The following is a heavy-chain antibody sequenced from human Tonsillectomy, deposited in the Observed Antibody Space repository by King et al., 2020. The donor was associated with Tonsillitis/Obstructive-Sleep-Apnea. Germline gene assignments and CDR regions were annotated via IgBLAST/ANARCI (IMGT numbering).Heavy chain of an antibody. V-gene: IGHV3-48*02. CDR3: ARDPSLGSADRGY. CDR2: INSRSTLM. Sequence: VQLVESGGGLVQPGGSLRLSCAASGFTFSTYSMIWVRQAPGKGLEWVSYINSRSTLMYYAYSVKGRFTISRDNAKNSLYLQMNSLRDEDTAMYYCARDPSLGSADRGYWGQGTLVTVSS. CDR1: GFTFSTYS. J-gene: IGHJ4*02. D-gene: IGHD2-2*01.